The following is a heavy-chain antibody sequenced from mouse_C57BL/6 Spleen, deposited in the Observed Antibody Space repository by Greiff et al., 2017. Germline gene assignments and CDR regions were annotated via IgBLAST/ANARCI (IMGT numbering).Heavy chain of an antibody. CDR2: INPGSGGT. CDR1: GYAFTNYL. Sequence: QVQLQQSGAELVRPGTSVKVSCKASGYAFTNYLIEWVKQRPGQGLEWIGVINPGSGGTNYNEKFKGKATLTADKSSSTAYMQLSSLTSEDSAVYFCARSATTVVARGYLDYWGQGTTLTVSS. V-gene: IGHV1-54*01. J-gene: IGHJ2*01. CDR3: ARSATTVVARGYLDY. D-gene: IGHD1-1*01.